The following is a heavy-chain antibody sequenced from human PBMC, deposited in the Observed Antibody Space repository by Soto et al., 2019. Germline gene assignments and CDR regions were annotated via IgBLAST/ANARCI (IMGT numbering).Heavy chain of an antibody. D-gene: IGHD3-10*01. CDR3: ARDIRGDLCPDY. Sequence: PGGSLRLSCAASGFTFSSYAMHWVRQAPGKGLEWVAVISYDGSNKYYADSVKGRFTISRDNSKNTLYLQMNSLRAEDTAVYYCARDIRGDLCPDYWGQGPLVTVSS. V-gene: IGHV3-30-3*01. J-gene: IGHJ4*02. CDR1: GFTFSSYA. CDR2: ISYDGSNK.